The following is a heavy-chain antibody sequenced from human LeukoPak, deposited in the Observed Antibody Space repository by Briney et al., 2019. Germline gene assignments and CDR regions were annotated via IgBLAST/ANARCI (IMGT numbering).Heavy chain of an antibody. CDR2: ISSSSSYI. D-gene: IGHD4-17*01. V-gene: IGHV3-21*01. CDR1: GFTFSSYS. CDR3: ARVTPQPAHDYGDYSSDY. Sequence: GGSLRLSCAASGFTFSSYSMNWVRQAPGKGLEWVSSISSSSSYIYYADSVKGRFTISRDNAKNSLYLQMNSLRAEDTAVYYCARVTPQPAHDYGDYSSDYWGQGTLVTVSS. J-gene: IGHJ4*02.